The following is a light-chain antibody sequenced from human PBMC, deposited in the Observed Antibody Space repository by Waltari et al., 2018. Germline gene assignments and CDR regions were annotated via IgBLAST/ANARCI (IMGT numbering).Light chain of an antibody. CDR2: GAS. J-gene: IGKJ2*01. CDR3: QQYNNWPQT. V-gene: IGKV3-15*01. CDR1: HSVNTN. Sequence: EIVMTQSPGTLYVSPGERATLSCRASHSVNTNLAWYQQKPGKAPRLLIYGASTRATGIPARFSVSGSGTEFTLTITNLQSEDFAVYYCQQYNNWPQTFGQGTKLELK.